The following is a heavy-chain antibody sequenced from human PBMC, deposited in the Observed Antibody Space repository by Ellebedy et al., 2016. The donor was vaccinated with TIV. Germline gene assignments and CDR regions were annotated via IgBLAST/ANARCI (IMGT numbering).Heavy chain of an antibody. CDR3: VRDGRGVESPYNWFDP. V-gene: IGHV3-33*01. CDR2: IWYDGSNK. J-gene: IGHJ5*02. CDR1: GFTFSSYG. Sequence: GESLKISXAASGFTFSSYGMHWVRQAPGKGLEWVAVIWYDGSNKYYADSVKGRFTISRDNSKNTLYLQMNSLRAEDTAVYYCVRDGRGVESPYNWFDPWGQGTRVTVSS. D-gene: IGHD3-10*01.